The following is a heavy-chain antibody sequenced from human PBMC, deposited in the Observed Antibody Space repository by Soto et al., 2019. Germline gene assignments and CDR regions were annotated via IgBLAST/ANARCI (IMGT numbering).Heavy chain of an antibody. Sequence: EVQVLESGGGLVQPGGSLRLSCVISRLTFSNYALNWVRQAPGKGLEWVSSISGSGDTAYYADSVKGRFTISRDNSKNTLHLQMNSLRVEDTALYYCAKADYSYSWAPGDYWGQGTLVTVSS. CDR3: AKADYSYSWAPGDY. V-gene: IGHV3-23*01. CDR2: ISGSGDTA. J-gene: IGHJ4*02. CDR1: RLTFSNYA. D-gene: IGHD6-13*01.